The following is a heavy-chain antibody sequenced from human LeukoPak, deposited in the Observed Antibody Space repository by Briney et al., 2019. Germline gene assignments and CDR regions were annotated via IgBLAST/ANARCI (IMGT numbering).Heavy chain of an antibody. V-gene: IGHV4-61*02. CDR3: ARDKGSSSGDY. CDR2: IYTSGST. J-gene: IGHJ4*02. Sequence: SETLSLTRTVSGGSISSGSYYWSWIRQPAGKGLEWIGRIYTSGSTNYNPSLKSRVTISVDTSKNQFSLKLSSVTAADTAVYYCARDKGSSSGDYWGQGTLVTVSS. D-gene: IGHD6-6*01. CDR1: GGSISSGSYY.